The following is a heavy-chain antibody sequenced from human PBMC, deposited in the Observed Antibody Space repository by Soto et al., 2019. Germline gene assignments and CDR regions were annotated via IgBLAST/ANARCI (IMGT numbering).Heavy chain of an antibody. D-gene: IGHD3-10*01. CDR1: GGSISSGGYY. V-gene: IGHV4-31*03. CDR2: IYYSGRT. Sequence: QVQLQESGPGLVKPSQTLSLTCTVSGGSISSGGYYWSWIRQHPGKGLEWIGYIYYSGRTYYNPSLKSRVTISVDTSKNQFSLKLSSVTAADTAVYYCARTNPREESFDIWGQGTMVTVSS. J-gene: IGHJ3*02. CDR3: ARTNPREESFDI.